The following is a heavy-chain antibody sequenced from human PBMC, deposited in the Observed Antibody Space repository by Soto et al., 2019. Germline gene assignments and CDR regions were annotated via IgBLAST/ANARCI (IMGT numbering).Heavy chain of an antibody. CDR3: AKRNSYGYHWDY. J-gene: IGHJ4*02. D-gene: IGHD5-18*01. V-gene: IGHV3-33*06. Sequence: PGGSLRLSCAASGFTFSSYGMHWVRQAPGKGLEWVAAVSDGGGNTYYADSVKGRFTISRDNSKSTLSLQMNSLRAEDTAVYYCAKRNSYGYHWDYWGQGTLVTVSS. CDR2: VSDGGGNT. CDR1: GFTFSSYG.